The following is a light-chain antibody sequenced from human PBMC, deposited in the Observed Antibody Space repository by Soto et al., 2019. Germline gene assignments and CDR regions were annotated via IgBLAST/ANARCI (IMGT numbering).Light chain of an antibody. CDR1: QDINNY. V-gene: IGKV1-33*01. Sequence: DIQMTQSPSSLSASVGDRVTITFQASQDINNYLNWYQQKPGKAPKLLIYDASNLEAGVPSRFSGSGSGAHFTLTISSLQPEDIATYYCQEYSHLITFGQGTRLEIK. CDR2: DAS. J-gene: IGKJ5*01. CDR3: QEYSHLIT.